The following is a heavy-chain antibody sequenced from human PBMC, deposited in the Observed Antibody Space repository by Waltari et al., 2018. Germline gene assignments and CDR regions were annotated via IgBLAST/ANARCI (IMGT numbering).Heavy chain of an antibody. Sequence: EVQLLESGGDLVQPGGSLRLSCAASGFTFSNCAMSWVRQAPGEGLDWVSFISGDGSSTYYADSVKGRFTISRDNSKDTLYLQMNSLRAEDTAVYYCVKGSASYSRDFDCWGQGALVTVSS. CDR3: VKGSASYSRDFDC. V-gene: IGHV3-23*01. CDR1: GFTFSNCA. CDR2: ISGDGSST. J-gene: IGHJ4*02. D-gene: IGHD1-26*01.